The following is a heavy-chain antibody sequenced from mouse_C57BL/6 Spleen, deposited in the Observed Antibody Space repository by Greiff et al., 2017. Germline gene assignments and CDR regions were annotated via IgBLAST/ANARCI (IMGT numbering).Heavy chain of an antibody. D-gene: IGHD2-4*01. V-gene: IGHV1-42*01. Sequence: EVQLVESGPELVKPGASVTISCKASGYSFTGYYMNWVKQSPEKSLEWIGEINPSTGGTTYNQKFKAKATLTVDKSSSTAYMQLKSLTSEDSAVYYCARRGITVTYFDVWGTGTTVTVSS. CDR1: GYSFTGYY. CDR3: ARRGITVTYFDV. CDR2: INPSTGGT. J-gene: IGHJ1*03.